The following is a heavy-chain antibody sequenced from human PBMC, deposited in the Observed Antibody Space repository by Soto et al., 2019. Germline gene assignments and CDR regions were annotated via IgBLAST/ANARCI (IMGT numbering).Heavy chain of an antibody. D-gene: IGHD5-18*01. J-gene: IGHJ5*02. Sequence: SVKVSCKASGGTFSSYAISWVRQAPGQGLEWMGGIIPMFGTANYAQRFQDRVTITADESTNTVYMELSSLRSEDTAVYFCASGIQLWLRRINNGYLAWGQGTLVTVSS. CDR2: IIPMFGTA. V-gene: IGHV1-69*13. CDR1: GGTFSSYA. CDR3: ASGIQLWLRRINNGYLA.